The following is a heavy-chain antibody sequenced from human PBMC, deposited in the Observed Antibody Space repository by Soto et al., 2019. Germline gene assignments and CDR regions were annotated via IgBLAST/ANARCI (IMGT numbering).Heavy chain of an antibody. CDR3: ASSGDSYGAY. V-gene: IGHV3-30-3*01. CDR1: GFTFSSYA. J-gene: IGHJ4*02. D-gene: IGHD5-18*01. CDR2: ISYDGNNK. Sequence: QVQLVESGGGVVQPGRSLRLSCAASGFTFSSYAMHWVRQAPGKGLEWVAVISYDGNNKYYADSVKGRFTISRDNSKNTLYLQMNSLRAEDTAVYYCASSGDSYGAYWGQGTLVTGSS.